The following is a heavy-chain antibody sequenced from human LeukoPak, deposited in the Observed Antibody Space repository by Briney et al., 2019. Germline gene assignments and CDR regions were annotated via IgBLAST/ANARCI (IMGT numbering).Heavy chain of an antibody. CDR2: IYTSGST. V-gene: IGHV4-4*09. CDR1: GGSISSYY. Sequence: SETLSLTCTVSGGSISSYYWSWIRQPPGKGLEWIGYIYTSGSTNYNPSLKSRVAISVDTSKNQFSLKLSSVTAADTAVYYRARSYDFWSGYYGYWGQGTLVTVSS. CDR3: ARSYDFWSGYYGY. J-gene: IGHJ4*02. D-gene: IGHD3-3*01.